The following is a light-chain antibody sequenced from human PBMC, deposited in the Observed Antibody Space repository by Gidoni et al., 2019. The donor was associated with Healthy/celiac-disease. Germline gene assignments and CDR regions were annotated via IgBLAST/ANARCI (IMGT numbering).Light chain of an antibody. CDR1: QSISSY. CDR3: QQSYSTFTWT. J-gene: IGKJ1*01. CDR2: AAS. V-gene: IGKV1-39*01. Sequence: DIQMTQSPSSLSASVGDRVTITCRASQSISSYLNWYQQKPGKAPKLLIYAASSLQSGVPSRFSGSRSGTDFTLTISSLQPADFATYYCQQSYSTFTWTFGQGTKVEIK.